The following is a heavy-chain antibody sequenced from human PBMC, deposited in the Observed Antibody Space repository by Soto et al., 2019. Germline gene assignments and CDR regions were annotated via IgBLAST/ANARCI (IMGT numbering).Heavy chain of an antibody. CDR3: ARDPPRRQMRPARKYYDLWGAYYPPSQEPDYYYSCGMDV. J-gene: IGHJ6*02. CDR1: GGTFSNYA. V-gene: IGHV1-69*13. D-gene: IGHD3-3*01. Sequence: SVTVSCKASGGTFSNYAINWVRKAPGQGLEWMGGIIPISGTTNYAQKFQGRVTITADESTGTAYMELSSLRSEDTAVYYCARDPPRRQMRPARKYYDLWGAYYPPSQEPDYYYSCGMDVWGQGPTVTVS. CDR2: IIPISGTT.